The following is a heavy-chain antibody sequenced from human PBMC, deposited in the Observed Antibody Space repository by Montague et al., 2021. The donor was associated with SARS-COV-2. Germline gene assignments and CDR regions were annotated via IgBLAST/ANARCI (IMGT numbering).Heavy chain of an antibody. D-gene: IGHD3-22*01. CDR2: IYYNGRT. Sequence: IYYNGRTYYNPSLQSRVTISVDPSKNQFSLKLSSVTAADTAVYYCARVQGITMIVVVIGAFDSGCEGTMVIGSS. J-gene: IGHJ3*02. V-gene: IGHV4-31*02. CDR3: ARVQGITMIVVVIGAFDS.